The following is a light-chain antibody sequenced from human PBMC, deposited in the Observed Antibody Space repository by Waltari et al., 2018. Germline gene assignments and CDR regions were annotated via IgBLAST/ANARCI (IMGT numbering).Light chain of an antibody. J-gene: IGLJ2*01. CDR3: QSYDTNLSGSI. Sequence: QSVLTQPPSVSGAPGQRVTMSCSGSSSTRGAGYVVQWYQQLPGNAPQLPIFDNIGRPSGVPDRFSGSRSGTSASLAITGLQAEDEAQYYCQSYDTNLSGSIFGGGTKLTVL. CDR2: DNI. V-gene: IGLV1-40*01. CDR1: SSTRGAGYV.